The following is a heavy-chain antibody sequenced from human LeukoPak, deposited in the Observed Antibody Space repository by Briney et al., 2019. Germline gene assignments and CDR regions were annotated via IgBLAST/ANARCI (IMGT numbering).Heavy chain of an antibody. CDR3: ARDVLAGSSFSTPDDY. CDR1: GYTFTSYY. CDR2: INPSGGST. Sequence: GASVKVSCKASGYTFTSYYMHWVRQAPGQGLEWMGIINPSGGSTSYAQKFQGRVTMTRDMSTSTVYMELSSLRSEDTAVYYCARDVLAGSSFSTPDDYWGQGTLVTVSS. V-gene: IGHV1-46*01. J-gene: IGHJ4*02. D-gene: IGHD6-6*01.